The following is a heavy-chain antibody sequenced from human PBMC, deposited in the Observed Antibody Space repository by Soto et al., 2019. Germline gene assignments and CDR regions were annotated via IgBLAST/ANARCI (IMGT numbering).Heavy chain of an antibody. V-gene: IGHV1-69*02. CDR2: IIPILGIA. CDR1: GGTFSSYT. CDR3: ARASPPPEYSSSLGGESLDY. J-gene: IGHJ4*02. Sequence: ASVKVSCKASGGTFSSYTISWVRQAPGQGLEWMGRIIPILGIANYAQKFQGRVTITADKSTSTAYMELSSLRSEDTAVYYCARASPPPEYSSSLGGESLDYWGQGTLVTVSS. D-gene: IGHD6-6*01.